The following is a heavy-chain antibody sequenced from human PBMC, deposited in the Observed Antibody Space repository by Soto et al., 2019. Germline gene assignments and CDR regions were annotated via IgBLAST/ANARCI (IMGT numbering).Heavy chain of an antibody. J-gene: IGHJ6*03. CDR2: IYYSGST. V-gene: IGHV4-59*01. Sequence: PSETLSLTCTVSGGSISSYYWSWIRQPPGKGLEWIGYIYYSGSTNYNPSLKSRVTISVDTSKNQFSLKLSSVTAADTAVYYCARERARPYYMDVWGKGTTVTVSS. CDR3: ARERARPYYMDV. CDR1: GGSISSYY.